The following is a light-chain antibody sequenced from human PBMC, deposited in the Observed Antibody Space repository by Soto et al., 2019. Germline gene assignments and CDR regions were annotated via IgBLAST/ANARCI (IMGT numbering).Light chain of an antibody. CDR1: SRNVGVYKL. Sequence: QSVLTQPASVSGSPGQSITISCTGTSRNVGVYKLVSWYQQHPGKSPKLMIFEVNKRPSGVCNRFSGSKSGNTTCLRISGLEVEGEADYYCCSTGGSPGDSFGTGTKVTVL. CDR3: CSTGGSPGDS. CDR2: EVN. J-gene: IGLJ1*01. V-gene: IGLV2-23*02.